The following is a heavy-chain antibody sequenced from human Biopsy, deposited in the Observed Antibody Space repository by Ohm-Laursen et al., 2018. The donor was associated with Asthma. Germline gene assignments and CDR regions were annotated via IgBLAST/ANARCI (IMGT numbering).Heavy chain of an antibody. CDR2: INSVFGTT. V-gene: IGHV1-69*13. CDR1: GGTFNTYA. Sequence: GASVKVSCKPLGGTFNTYAIGWVRQAPGQGLEWMGGINSVFGTTTYPQKFQDRVTITADDSTSTVYMELSSLRSEDTAVYYCARKAGSCISRTCYSLDFWGQGTLVTVSS. CDR3: ARKAGSCISRTCYSLDF. D-gene: IGHD2-2*01. J-gene: IGHJ4*02.